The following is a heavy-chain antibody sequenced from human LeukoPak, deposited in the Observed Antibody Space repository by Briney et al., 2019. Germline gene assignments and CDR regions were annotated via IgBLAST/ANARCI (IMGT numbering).Heavy chain of an antibody. CDR3: ARKDGGRDGMDV. V-gene: IGHV1-2*02. CDR2: LNPNTLVT. J-gene: IGHJ6*02. Sequence: ASVKVSCKASGYTFTDYYMHWVRQAPGQGLEWMGWLNPNTLVTKYAQHFQGRVSMTRDTSISTGYMDLHSLTSDDTAVYYCARKDGGRDGMDVWGQGTTVTVSS. CDR1: GYTFTDYY. D-gene: IGHD2-15*01.